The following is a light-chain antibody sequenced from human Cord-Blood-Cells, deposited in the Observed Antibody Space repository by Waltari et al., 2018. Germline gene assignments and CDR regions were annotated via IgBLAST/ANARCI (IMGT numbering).Light chain of an antibody. CDR1: QSISSY. Sequence: DIQMTQSPPSVSASGGDRVTLTCRASQSISSYLNRYQQKPGKAPKLLIYAASSLQSGVPSRFSGSGSGTDFTLTISSLQPEDFATYYCQQSYSTPRTFGQGTKVEIK. J-gene: IGKJ1*01. CDR3: QQSYSTPRT. V-gene: IGKV1-39*01. CDR2: AAS.